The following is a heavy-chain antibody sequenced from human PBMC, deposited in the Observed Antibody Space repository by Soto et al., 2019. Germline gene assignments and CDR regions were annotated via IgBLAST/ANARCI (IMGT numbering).Heavy chain of an antibody. CDR2: ISYDGSNK. CDR1: GFTFSSYG. D-gene: IGHD6-19*01. J-gene: IGHJ6*02. Sequence: GGSLRLSCAASGFTFSSYGMHWVRQAPGKGLEWVAVISYDGSNKYYADSVKGRFTISRDNSKNTLYLQMNSLRAEDTAVYYCAKDLGSSGWHYYYYYYGMDVWGQGTTVTVSS. CDR3: AKDLGSSGWHYYYYYYGMDV. V-gene: IGHV3-30*18.